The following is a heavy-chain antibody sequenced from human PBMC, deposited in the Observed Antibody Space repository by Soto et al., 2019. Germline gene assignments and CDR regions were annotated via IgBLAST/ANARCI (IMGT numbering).Heavy chain of an antibody. V-gene: IGHV4-34*01. CDR2: INHSGST. Sequence: SETLSLTCAVYGGSFSGYYWSWIRQPPGKGLEWIGEINHSGSTNYNPSLKSRVTISVDTSKNQFSLKLSSVTAADTAVYYCARAPRGGSSRYYSDYWGQGTLVTVSS. CDR1: GGSFSGYY. CDR3: ARAPRGGSSRYYSDY. D-gene: IGHD3-22*01. J-gene: IGHJ4*02.